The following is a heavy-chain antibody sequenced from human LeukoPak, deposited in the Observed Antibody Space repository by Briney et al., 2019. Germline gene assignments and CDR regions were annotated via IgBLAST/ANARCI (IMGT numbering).Heavy chain of an antibody. CDR3: ARGYYDSSGYYYFDY. CDR1: GYTFTSYA. J-gene: IGHJ4*02. CDR2: SNAGNGNT. D-gene: IGHD3-22*01. V-gene: IGHV1-3*02. Sequence: ASVKVSCKASGYTFTSYAMHWVRQAPGQRLEWMGWSNAGNGNTKYSQEFQGRVPITRDTSASTAYMELSSLRSEDMAVYYCARGYYDSSGYYYFDYWGQGTLVTVSS.